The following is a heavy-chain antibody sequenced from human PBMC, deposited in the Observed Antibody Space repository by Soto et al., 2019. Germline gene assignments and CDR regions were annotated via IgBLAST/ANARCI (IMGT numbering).Heavy chain of an antibody. CDR3: AKKYHYGSGTYLLNFAY. Sequence: EVQLLESGGGLVQPGGSLRLSCAASGFTFSNYAMSWVRQAPGKGLEWVSTVSGSDGSTYYADSVKGRFTISRDNSQNTLYLQMNSLKVEDTAVYYCAKKYHYGSGTYLLNFAYWGQGTLVTVSS. D-gene: IGHD3-10*01. V-gene: IGHV3-23*01. CDR2: VSGSDGST. CDR1: GFTFSNYA. J-gene: IGHJ4*02.